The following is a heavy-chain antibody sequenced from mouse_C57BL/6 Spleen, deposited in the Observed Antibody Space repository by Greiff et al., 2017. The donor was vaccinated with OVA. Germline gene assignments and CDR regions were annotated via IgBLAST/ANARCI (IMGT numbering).Heavy chain of an antibody. CDR3: ARRYYGSSYWFAY. CDR2: ILPGSGST. J-gene: IGHJ3*01. D-gene: IGHD1-1*01. V-gene: IGHV1-9*01. Sequence: QVQLQQSGAELMKPGASVKLSCKATGYTFTGYWIEWVKQRPGHGLEWIGEILPGSGSTTYNEKFKGKAHFTADTSSNTAYMQLSRLTTEDSAIYYCARRYYGSSYWFAYWGQGTLVTVSA. CDR1: GYTFTGYW.